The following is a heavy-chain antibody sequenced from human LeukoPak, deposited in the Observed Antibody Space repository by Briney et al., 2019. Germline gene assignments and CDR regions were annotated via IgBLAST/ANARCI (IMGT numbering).Heavy chain of an antibody. CDR1: GGSISSYY. Sequence: PSETLSLTCTVSGGSISSYYWSWIRQPPGKGLEWIGYIYYSGSTNYNPSLKSRVTISVDTSKNQFSLKLSSVTAADTAVYYCARLIFGVVNDAFDIWGQRTMVTVSS. J-gene: IGHJ3*02. D-gene: IGHD3-3*01. V-gene: IGHV4-59*08. CDR3: ARLIFGVVNDAFDI. CDR2: IYYSGST.